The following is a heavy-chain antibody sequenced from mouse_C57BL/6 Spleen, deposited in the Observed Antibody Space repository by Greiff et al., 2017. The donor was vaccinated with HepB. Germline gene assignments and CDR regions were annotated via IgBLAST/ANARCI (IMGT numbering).Heavy chain of an antibody. CDR3: ARGITTVEVDY. V-gene: IGHV1-82*01. J-gene: IGHJ2*01. CDR1: GYAFSSSW. Sequence: QVQLQESGPELVKPGASVKISCKASGYAFSSSWMNWVKQRPGKGLEWIGRIYPGDGDTNYNGKFKGKATLTADKSSSTAYMQLSSLTSEDSAVYFCARGITTVEVDYWGQGTTLTVSS. D-gene: IGHD1-1*01. CDR2: IYPGDGDT.